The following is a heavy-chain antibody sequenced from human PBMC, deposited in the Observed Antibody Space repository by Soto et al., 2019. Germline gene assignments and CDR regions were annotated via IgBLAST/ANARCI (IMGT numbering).Heavy chain of an antibody. CDR2: ISAYNGNT. V-gene: IGHV1-18*01. J-gene: IGHJ5*02. CDR3: ARAGRYCSGGSCYSVEYNRFDP. CDR1: GYTFTSYG. D-gene: IGHD2-15*01. Sequence: AAVQVSCKASGYTFTSYGISWVRQAPGQGLEWMGWISAYNGNTNYAQKLQGRVTMTTDTSTSTAYMELRSLRSDDTAVYYCARAGRYCSGGSCYSVEYNRFDPWGQGTLVTVS.